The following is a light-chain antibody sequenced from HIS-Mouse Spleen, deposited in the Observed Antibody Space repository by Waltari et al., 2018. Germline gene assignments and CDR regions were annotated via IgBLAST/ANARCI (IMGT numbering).Light chain of an antibody. CDR2: EGS. CDR1: SRDVGRYNL. Sequence: QSALTQPASASGSPAQSVTISCTGTSRDVGRYNLLSWYQQHPGKAPKLMIYEGSKRPSGVSNRFSGSKSGNTASLTISGLQAEDEADYYCCSYAGSSTVVFGGGTKLTVL. CDR3: CSYAGSSTVV. V-gene: IGLV2-23*01. J-gene: IGLJ2*01.